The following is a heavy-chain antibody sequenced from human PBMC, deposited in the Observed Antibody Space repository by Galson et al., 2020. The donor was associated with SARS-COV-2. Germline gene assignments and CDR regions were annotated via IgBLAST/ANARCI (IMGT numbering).Heavy chain of an antibody. V-gene: IGHV3-30*04. CDR2: ISYQGSIK. Sequence: GESLKISCAASGYTLNNFALHWVRQAPRKGLEWVAIISYQGSIKPYANPLKSRFTISRDISKNTLSLQLNSLETEDTAVDHCVKGGGVFEFISSYYLKDWGQGVLVTVSS. D-gene: IGHD3-22*01. CDR1: GYTLNNFA. J-gene: IGHJ4*02. CDR3: VKGGGVFEFISSYYLKD.